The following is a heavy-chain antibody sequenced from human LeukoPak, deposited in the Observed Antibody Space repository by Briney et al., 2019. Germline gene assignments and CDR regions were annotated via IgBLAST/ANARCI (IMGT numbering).Heavy chain of an antibody. J-gene: IGHJ2*01. CDR1: GGSISTLY. D-gene: IGHD7-27*01. CDR3: ARTILGNYWYFDL. Sequence: SETLSLTCTVSGGSISTLYWSWIRQPPGKGLEWIGYMYYSGSTSYNPSLRSRVTISGDTSKNQFSLKLTSVSAVDTAVYYCARTILGNYWYFDLWGRGTLVTASS. CDR2: MYYSGST. V-gene: IGHV4-59*11.